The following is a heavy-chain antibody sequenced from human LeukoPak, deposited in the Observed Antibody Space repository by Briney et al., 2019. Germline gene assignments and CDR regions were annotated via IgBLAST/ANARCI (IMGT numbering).Heavy chain of an antibody. D-gene: IGHD3-10*01. CDR3: AKLTQYYYGSGSSPFDY. CDR2: ISGSGGST. J-gene: IGHJ4*02. CDR1: GFTFSSYA. V-gene: IGHV3-23*01. Sequence: GGSLRLSCAASGFTFSSYAMSWVRQAPGKGLEWVSAISGSGGSTYYADSVKGRFTISRDNSKNTLYLQMNSLRAEDTAVHYCAKLTQYYYGSGSSPFDYWGQGTLVTVSS.